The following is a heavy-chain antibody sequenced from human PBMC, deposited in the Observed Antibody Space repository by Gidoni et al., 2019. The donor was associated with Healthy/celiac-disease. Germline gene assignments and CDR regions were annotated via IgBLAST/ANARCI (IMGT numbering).Heavy chain of an antibody. Sequence: QVQLVESGGGVVQPGRSLRLSCAASGFTFSSYGMHWVRQAPGKGLEWVAVIWYDGSNKYYADSVKGRFTISRDNSKNTLYLQMNSLRAEDTAVYYCARDRWAGGAARLSLDYWGQGTLVTVSS. CDR3: ARDRWAGGAARLSLDY. CDR1: GFTFSSYG. V-gene: IGHV3-33*01. CDR2: IWYDGSNK. J-gene: IGHJ4*02. D-gene: IGHD1-26*01.